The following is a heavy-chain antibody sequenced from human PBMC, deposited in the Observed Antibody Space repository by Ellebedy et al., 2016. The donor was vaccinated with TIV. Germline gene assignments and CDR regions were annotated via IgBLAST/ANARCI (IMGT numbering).Heavy chain of an antibody. Sequence: AASVKVSCKVSGYIFTDYYIHWFRQAPGQEFEWMGWINPNNGGTNYAQKFQDRVTMTRDTTISTVYMDLSRLTSDDPAVYYCTSGTSGGYFDYWGQGTLVPVSS. CDR1: GYIFTDYY. J-gene: IGHJ4*02. D-gene: IGHD3-10*01. V-gene: IGHV1-2*02. CDR3: TSGTSGGYFDY. CDR2: INPNNGGT.